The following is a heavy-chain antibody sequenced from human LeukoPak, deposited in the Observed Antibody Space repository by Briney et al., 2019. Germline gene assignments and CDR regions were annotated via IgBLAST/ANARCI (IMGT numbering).Heavy chain of an antibody. CDR2: IWYDGSNK. CDR3: ARDPGGQQTIYYYYYYGMDV. V-gene: IGHV3-33*01. CDR1: GFTFSSYG. D-gene: IGHD6-13*01. Sequence: SGRSLRLSCAASGFTFSSYGMHWVRQAPGKGLEWVAVIWYDGSNKYYADSVKGRFTISRDNSKNTLYLQMNSLRAEDTAVYYCARDPGGQQTIYYYYYYGMDVWGQGTTVTVSS. J-gene: IGHJ6*02.